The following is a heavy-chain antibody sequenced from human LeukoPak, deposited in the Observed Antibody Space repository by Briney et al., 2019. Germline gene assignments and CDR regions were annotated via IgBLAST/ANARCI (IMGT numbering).Heavy chain of an antibody. CDR3: ARGRVSSSTWHSTYYYYFYMDV. J-gene: IGHJ6*03. D-gene: IGHD4-11*01. V-gene: IGHV4-61*09. CDR1: GGSINSGSYC. CDR2: IHISGST. Sequence: SQTLSLTCTVSGGSINSGSYCWSWLRQSAGKGLEWIGHIHISGSTNYNPSLKSRVTISVDTSKNQSSLKLSSVTAADTAVYFCARGRVSSSTWHSTYYYYFYMDVWGKGTTVTVSS.